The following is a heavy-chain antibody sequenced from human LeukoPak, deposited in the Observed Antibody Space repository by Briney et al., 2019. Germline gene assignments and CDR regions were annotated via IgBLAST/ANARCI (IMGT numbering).Heavy chain of an antibody. V-gene: IGHV1-69*04. CDR2: IIPILGIA. CDR1: GGTLGTYG. J-gene: IGHJ4*02. D-gene: IGHD6-25*01. CDR3: AREVRPNDY. Sequence: GASVKVSCKASGGTLGTYGISWVRQAPGQGLEWMGRIIPILGIANYAQKFQGRVTITADKSTSTAYMELSSLRSEDTAVYYCAREVRPNDYWGQGTLVTVSS.